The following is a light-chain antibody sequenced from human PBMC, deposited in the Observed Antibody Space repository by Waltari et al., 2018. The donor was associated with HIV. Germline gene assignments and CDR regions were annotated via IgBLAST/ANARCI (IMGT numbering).Light chain of an antibody. CDR3: QQLDSYTQIS. V-gene: IGKV1-9*01. CDR2: AAS. CDR1: QAINSY. J-gene: IGKJ4*01. Sequence: DIQLTQSPPFLSASLGDRVTITCRSSQAINSYLAWYQQKPGKAPKLLIYAASTLQSGVPSRFSGSGSGTDFTLTISSLQPEDFATYYCQQLDSYTQISCGGGTKVEVK.